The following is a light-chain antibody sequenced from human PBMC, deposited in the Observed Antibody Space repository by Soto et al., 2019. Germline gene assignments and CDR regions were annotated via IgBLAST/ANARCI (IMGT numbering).Light chain of an antibody. CDR3: QQYNNGWT. Sequence: EIVMTQSPATLSVSPGERATLSCRASQSVSNNLAWYQKKPGQAPRLLIYGASTRATGIPARFSGSGSGTECTLTISSLQSEDCAVYYCQQYNNGWTFGQGTKVEIK. CDR2: GAS. CDR1: QSVSNN. J-gene: IGKJ1*01. V-gene: IGKV3-15*01.